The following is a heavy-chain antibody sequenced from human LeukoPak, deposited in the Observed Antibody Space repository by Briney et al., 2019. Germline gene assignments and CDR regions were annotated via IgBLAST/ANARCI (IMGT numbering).Heavy chain of an antibody. CDR2: IGGSGRKI. CDR3: ARDLNVRMDV. Sequence: PGGSLKLSCAASGFTFSDYYINWIRQAPGKGLESLAYIGGSGRKIDYADTVKGRFTIPRDNAQNLLYLHMNSLRAEDSAIYYCARDLNVRMDVWGRGTTVTVSS. J-gene: IGHJ6*02. CDR1: GFTFSDYY. V-gene: IGHV3-11*01.